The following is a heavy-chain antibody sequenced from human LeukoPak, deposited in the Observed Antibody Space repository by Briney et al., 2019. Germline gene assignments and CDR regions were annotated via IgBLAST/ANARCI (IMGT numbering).Heavy chain of an antibody. CDR2: ISGSGGST. V-gene: IGHV3-23*01. CDR1: GFTFSSYA. J-gene: IGHJ4*02. D-gene: IGHD4-11*01. Sequence: GGSLRVSCAASGFTFSSYAMSWVSQAPGKGVEWVSGISGSGGSTYYADSVKGRFTISRDNSKNTLYLQMNSLRAEDTAVYHCATYSNCVSGDYWGQGTLVTVSS. CDR3: ATYSNCVSGDY.